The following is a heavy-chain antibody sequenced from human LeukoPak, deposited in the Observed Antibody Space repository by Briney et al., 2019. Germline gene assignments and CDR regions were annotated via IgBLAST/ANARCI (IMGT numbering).Heavy chain of an antibody. CDR2: VYYSGST. J-gene: IGHJ4*02. Sequence: SETLSLTCSVSGDSISSSYWTWIRQAPGKGLEWIGYVYYSGSTYYNPSLKSRVTISVDTSKNQFSLKLSSVTAADTAVYYCARARFYYDSSGYYRYFDYWGQGTLVTVSS. CDR3: ARARFYYDSSGYYRYFDY. V-gene: IGHV4-59*12. CDR1: GDSISSSY. D-gene: IGHD3-22*01.